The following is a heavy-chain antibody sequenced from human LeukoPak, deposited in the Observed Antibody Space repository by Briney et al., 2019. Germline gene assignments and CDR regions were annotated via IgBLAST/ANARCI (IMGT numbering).Heavy chain of an antibody. V-gene: IGHV4-34*01. D-gene: IGHD4-11*01. CDR3: ARGRYSNYY. Sequence: PSETLSLTCAVYGGSFSGYYWSWIRQPPGKGLEWIGEINHSGSTNYNPPLKSRVTISVDTSKNQFSLKLSSVTAADTAVYYCARGRYSNYYWGQGTLVTVSS. CDR2: INHSGST. J-gene: IGHJ4*02. CDR1: GGSFSGYY.